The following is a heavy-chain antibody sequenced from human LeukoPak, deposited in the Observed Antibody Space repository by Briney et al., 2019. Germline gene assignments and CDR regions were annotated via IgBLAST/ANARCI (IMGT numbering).Heavy chain of an antibody. Sequence: SQTLSLTCTVSGGSISSADYYWTWIRQHPGKGLECIGFIYHSGSTYYSPSLKSRVAISVDTSKNQFSLKLSSVTAADTAVYYCARADVLIAYYTWPVGSYDYWGQGTLVTVSS. CDR3: ARADVLIAYYTWPVGSYDY. CDR2: IYHSGST. CDR1: GGSISSADYY. D-gene: IGHD3-9*01. V-gene: IGHV4-31*03. J-gene: IGHJ4*02.